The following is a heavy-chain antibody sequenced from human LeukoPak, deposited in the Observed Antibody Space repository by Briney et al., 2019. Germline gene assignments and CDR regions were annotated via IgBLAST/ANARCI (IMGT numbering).Heavy chain of an antibody. J-gene: IGHJ4*02. Sequence: GGSLRLSCAASGFTFTSYSMSWVRQAPGKGLEWVSGTSDRGDYTYYADSVKGRFTISRDNPKNTLYLQMSSLNTEDTAVYYCTTRSPARYCSDGACYSSADYWGQGTLVTVSS. CDR2: TSDRGDYT. CDR1: GFTFTSYS. D-gene: IGHD2-15*01. CDR3: TTRSPARYCSDGACYSSADY. V-gene: IGHV3-23*01.